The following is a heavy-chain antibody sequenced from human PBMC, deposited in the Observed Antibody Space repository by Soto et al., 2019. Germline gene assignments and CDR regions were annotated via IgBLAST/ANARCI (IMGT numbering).Heavy chain of an antibody. J-gene: IGHJ3*02. D-gene: IGHD2-2*02. CDR3: ARRWAIHDI. CDR1: GSTFSGYA. CDR2: IMPIFGTA. Sequence: ASLTVSCKASGSTFSGYAITWVRQAPGQGVEWMGGIMPIFGTANYAQKFQGRVTITADESTSTDYMELSSLRSEDTAVYYCARRWAIHDIWGQGTMVTVS. V-gene: IGHV1-69*13.